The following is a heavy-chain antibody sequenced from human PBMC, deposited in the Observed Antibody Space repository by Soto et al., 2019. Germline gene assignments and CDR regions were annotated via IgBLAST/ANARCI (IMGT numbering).Heavy chain of an antibody. CDR2: ISSTSAYT. J-gene: IGHJ4*02. D-gene: IGHD6-6*01. CDR1: GFTFSDYY. Sequence: QVQLVESGGGLVKPGGSLRLSCAASGFTFSDYYMTWFRQAPGKGLEWVSYISSTSAYTNYADSVRGRFTISRDNAKNSRYLQMTSLTDEDTAVYYCARDPSRRAPPDYWGQGTLVTVSS. CDR3: ARDPSRRAPPDY. V-gene: IGHV3-11*05.